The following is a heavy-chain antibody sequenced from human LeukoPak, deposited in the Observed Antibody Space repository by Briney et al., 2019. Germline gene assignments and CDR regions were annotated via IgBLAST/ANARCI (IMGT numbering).Heavy chain of an antibody. V-gene: IGHV3-13*01. CDR3: ARAPLGGYGPWY. D-gene: IGHD3-22*01. J-gene: IGHJ4*02. CDR1: GFTFSGYD. CDR2: IGTAGDT. Sequence: PGGSLRLSCAASGFTFSGYDMHWVRQATGKGLEWVSAIGTAGDTYYPGSVKGRFTISREKAKNSLYLQINGLRAGDTAVYYCARAPLGGYGPWYWGQGTLVAVSS.